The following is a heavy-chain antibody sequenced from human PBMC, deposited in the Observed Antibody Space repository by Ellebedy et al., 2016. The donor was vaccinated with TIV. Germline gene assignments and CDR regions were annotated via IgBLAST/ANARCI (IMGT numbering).Heavy chain of an antibody. J-gene: IGHJ4*02. CDR3: AREVGGGGAY. CDR2: ISGSGSTI. V-gene: IGHV3-11*04. CDR1: GFTFSDFY. D-gene: IGHD2-21*01. Sequence: GGSLRLXCAASGFTFSDFYMSWIRQAPGQGLEWVSYISGSGSTIYYADSVKGRFTISRDNAKSSLYLQMNSLRADDTAVYYCAREVGGGGAYWGQGTLVTVSS.